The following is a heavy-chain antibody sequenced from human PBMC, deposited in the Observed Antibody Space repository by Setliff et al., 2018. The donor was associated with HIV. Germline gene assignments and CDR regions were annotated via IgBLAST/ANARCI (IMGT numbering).Heavy chain of an antibody. D-gene: IGHD3-22*01. V-gene: IGHV1-2*02. CDR2: IYPNTGGT. CDR1: GYTFTDYY. Sequence: ASVKVSCKASGYTFTDYYIHWVRQAPGQGLEWMGWIYPNTGGTNYAQMFQGRVTMTRDTSISTAYMELSRLRSDDTAVYYCARVPRIGSGYLGDNFRTFDYWGQGTLVTVSS. J-gene: IGHJ4*02. CDR3: ARVPRIGSGYLGDNFRTFDY.